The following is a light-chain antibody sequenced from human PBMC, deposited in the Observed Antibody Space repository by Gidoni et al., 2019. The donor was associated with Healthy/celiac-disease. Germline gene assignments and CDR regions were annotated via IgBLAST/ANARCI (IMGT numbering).Light chain of an antibody. Sequence: EIVLTQSPATLSLSPVDRATLSCRASQSVSSYLAWYQQKHGQAPRILIYDAANRSTGIPARFSGSGSGTDFTLTISSLEPEDFAVYYCQQRSNWLFTFGPGTKVDIK. J-gene: IGKJ3*01. CDR2: DAA. CDR3: QQRSNWLFT. V-gene: IGKV3-11*01. CDR1: QSVSSY.